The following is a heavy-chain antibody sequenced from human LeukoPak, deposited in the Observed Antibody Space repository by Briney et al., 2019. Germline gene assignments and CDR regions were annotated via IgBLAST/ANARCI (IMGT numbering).Heavy chain of an antibody. CDR3: ARDSGGGGDDY. Sequence: SGGSLRLSCAGSGXSFSSHTMNWVRQAPGKGLQWAFAFSGSGGSAYYAASVKGRFTISRDNSKDTLYLQMNSLRAEDTAVYYCARDSGGGGDDYWGQGTLVTVSS. CDR2: FSGSGGSA. J-gene: IGHJ4*02. V-gene: IGHV3-23*01. CDR1: GXSFSSHT. D-gene: IGHD2-21*02.